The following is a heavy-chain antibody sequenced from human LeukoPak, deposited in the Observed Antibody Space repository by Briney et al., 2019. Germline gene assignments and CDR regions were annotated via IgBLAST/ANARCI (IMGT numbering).Heavy chain of an antibody. CDR3: AKDSLLRGYSSSWRFDY. CDR2: IRYDGSNK. J-gene: IGHJ4*02. V-gene: IGHV3-30*02. CDR1: GFTFSSYG. D-gene: IGHD6-13*01. Sequence: GGSLRLSCAASGFTFSSYGMHWVRQAPGKGLEWVAFIRYDGSNKYYADSVKGRFTISRDNSKNTLYLQMNSLRAEDTAVYYCAKDSLLRGYSSSWRFDYWGQGTLATVSS.